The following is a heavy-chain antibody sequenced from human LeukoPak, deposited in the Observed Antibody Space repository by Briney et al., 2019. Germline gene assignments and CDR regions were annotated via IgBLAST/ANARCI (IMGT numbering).Heavy chain of an antibody. J-gene: IGHJ4*02. CDR2: ISSSSSYI. D-gene: IGHD2-21*02. Sequence: GSLRLSCAASGLTFSSYSMNWVRQAPGKGLEWVSSISSSSSYIYYADSVKGRFTISRDNAKNSLYLQINSLRAEDTAVYYCARAGGDWRFDYWGQGTLVTVSS. CDR3: ARAGGDWRFDY. V-gene: IGHV3-21*01. CDR1: GLTFSSYS.